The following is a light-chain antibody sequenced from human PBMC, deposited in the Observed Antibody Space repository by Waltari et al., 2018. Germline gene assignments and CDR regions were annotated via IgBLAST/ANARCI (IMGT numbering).Light chain of an antibody. CDR1: SGDIGGYDY. J-gene: IGLJ2*01. CDR3: SSFAGKNGLL. CDR2: EVI. V-gene: IGLV2-8*01. Sequence: QSALTQPPSASGSPGQSVTISCTGSSGDIGGYDYVSWYQTHIGKVPKLLIYEVIKRPSGVPRRFSASRSGNTASLTVSGLQTEDEALYFCSSFAGKNGLLFGGGTMLTVL.